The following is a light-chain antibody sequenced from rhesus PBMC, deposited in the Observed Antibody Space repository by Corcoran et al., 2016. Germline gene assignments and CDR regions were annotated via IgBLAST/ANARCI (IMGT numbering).Light chain of an antibody. J-gene: IGKJ1*01. V-gene: IGKV1-22*01. CDR2: KAA. CDR1: QSISSW. Sequence: DIQMTQSPSSLSASVGDTVTITCRASQSISSWLDWYQQKPGKAPKLLIYKAASLQSGVPSRFSGSGSGTDFTLTSSGLQTEDFATYYCLQYNSAPWTFGQGTKVEI. CDR3: LQYNSAPWT.